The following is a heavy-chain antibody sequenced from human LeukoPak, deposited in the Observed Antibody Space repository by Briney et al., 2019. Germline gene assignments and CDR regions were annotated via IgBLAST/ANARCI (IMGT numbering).Heavy chain of an antibody. CDR1: GFIFRDAW. V-gene: IGHV3-15*01. J-gene: IGHJ4*02. D-gene: IGHD5-24*01. Sequence: TGGSLRLSCAASGFIFRDAWMTWVRQAPGKGLEWVGRIKRKTDGGTTGYAAPVKGRFTISRDDSQNTLYLQMNSLKTEDTAVYYCTTKTITPGYWGQGTLVTVSS. CDR3: TTKTITPGY. CDR2: IKRKTDGGTT.